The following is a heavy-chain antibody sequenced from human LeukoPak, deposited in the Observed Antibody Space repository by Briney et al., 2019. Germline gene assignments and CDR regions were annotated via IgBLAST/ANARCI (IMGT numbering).Heavy chain of an antibody. J-gene: IGHJ5*02. V-gene: IGHV1-24*01. CDR1: GYTLTELS. D-gene: IGHD3-9*01. CDR3: TTLTGIPGPRWLDP. Sequence: ASVKVSCKVSGYTLTELSMHWVRQAPGKGLEWMGGFDPEDGETIYAQKFQGRVTMTEDTSTDTAYMELSSLISEDTAVYYCTTLTGIPGPRWLDPWGQGTLVTVSS. CDR2: FDPEDGET.